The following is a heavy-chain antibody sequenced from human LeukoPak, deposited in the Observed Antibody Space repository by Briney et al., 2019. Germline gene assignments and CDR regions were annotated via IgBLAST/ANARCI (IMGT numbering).Heavy chain of an antibody. D-gene: IGHD3-10*01. J-gene: IGHJ5*02. Sequence: SETVSCKASVGTFSSYAISWVRQAPGQGLEWMGGIIPIFGTAHYAHKFQGRVTISADESTSTAYRELSSRRSEDTAVYYCAREGRKEKLLCFGELSVCFDPWGQGTLVTVS. CDR2: IIPIFGTA. CDR1: VGTFSSYA. CDR3: AREGRKEKLLCFGELSVCFDP. V-gene: IGHV1-69*13.